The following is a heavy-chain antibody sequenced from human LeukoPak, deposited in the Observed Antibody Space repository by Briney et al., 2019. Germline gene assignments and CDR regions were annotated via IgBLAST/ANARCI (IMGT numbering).Heavy chain of an antibody. CDR2: INHSGST. CDR3: ASPTSPTHY. V-gene: IGHV4-34*01. CDR1: GGSFSGYY. J-gene: IGHJ4*02. D-gene: IGHD2-2*01. Sequence: SETLSLTCAVYGGSFSGYYWGWIRQPPGMGLEWIGEINHSGSTNYNPSLKSRVTISVDTSKNQFSLKLTFVTAADTAVYYCASPTSPTHYWGQGTLVTVSS.